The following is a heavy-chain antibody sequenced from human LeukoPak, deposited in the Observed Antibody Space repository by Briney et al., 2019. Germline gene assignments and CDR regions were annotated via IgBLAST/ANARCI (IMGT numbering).Heavy chain of an antibody. CDR2: IKSDGST. Sequence: GGSLRLSCAASGFTFSTYWMHWVRQAPGKGLVWVSRIKSDGSTNYADSVKGRFTISRDNAKNTVSLQMNSLRAGDTGVYYCARAPSEIGGYYPEYFRHWGQGTLVTVSS. CDR1: GFTFSTYW. J-gene: IGHJ1*01. V-gene: IGHV3-74*01. D-gene: IGHD3-22*01. CDR3: ARAPSEIGGYYPEYFRH.